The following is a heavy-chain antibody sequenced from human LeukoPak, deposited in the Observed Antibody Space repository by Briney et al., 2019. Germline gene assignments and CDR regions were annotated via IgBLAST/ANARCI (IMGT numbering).Heavy chain of an antibody. D-gene: IGHD1-26*01. V-gene: IGHV3-13*01. Sequence: GGSLRLSCAASGFTFSSYGMHWVRQATGKGLEWVSAIGTAGDTFYPGSVKGRFTISRENAKNSLSLQMNSLRAEDTAVYYCVRQQTPHGNFDYWGQGTLVTVSS. CDR3: VRQQTPHGNFDY. CDR2: IGTAGDT. J-gene: IGHJ4*02. CDR1: GFTFSSYG.